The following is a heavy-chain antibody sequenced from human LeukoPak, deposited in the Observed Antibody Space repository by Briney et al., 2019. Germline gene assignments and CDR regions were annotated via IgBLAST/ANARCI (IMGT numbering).Heavy chain of an antibody. CDR3: ARSIPLIRKPDY. Sequence: SETLSLTCTVSGGSISSGGYYWSWIRQHPGKGLEWIGYIYYSGSTYYNPSLKSRVTISVDTSKNQFSLKLSSVTAADTAVYYCARSIPLIRKPDYWGQGTLVTVSS. D-gene: IGHD1-14*01. V-gene: IGHV4-31*03. CDR2: IYYSGST. J-gene: IGHJ4*02. CDR1: GGSISSGGYY.